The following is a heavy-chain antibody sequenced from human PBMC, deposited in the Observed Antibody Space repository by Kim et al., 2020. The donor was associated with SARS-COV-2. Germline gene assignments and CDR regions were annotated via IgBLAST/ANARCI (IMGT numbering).Heavy chain of an antibody. CDR2: VSYQFYT. V-gene: IGHV4-39*01. CDR3: ARHARLLSTFDL. CDR1: GQSITDTSSF. J-gene: IGHJ4*02. D-gene: IGHD3-9*01. Sequence: SETLSLTCSVSGQSITDTSSFWGWVRQAPGAGLEWIATVSYQFYTYYNPSLKSRVAVSVDMSTNQFSLRLHSWSASDAAVYFCARHARLLSTFDLWGQGTLVAFSS.